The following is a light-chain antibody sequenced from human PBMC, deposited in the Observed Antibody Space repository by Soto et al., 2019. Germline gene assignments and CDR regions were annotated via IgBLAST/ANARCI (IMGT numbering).Light chain of an antibody. J-gene: IGLJ1*01. CDR1: SSNIGSNY. CDR3: AAWDDSLSGYV. Sequence: QSVLTQPPSASGTPGQRVTISCSGSSSNIGSNYVYWYQQLPGTAPKLLIYRNNQRPSGVPDRFSGSKSGTSASLAISGLRSEDEADYYCAAWDDSLSGYVFGIGTRSXX. V-gene: IGLV1-47*01. CDR2: RNN.